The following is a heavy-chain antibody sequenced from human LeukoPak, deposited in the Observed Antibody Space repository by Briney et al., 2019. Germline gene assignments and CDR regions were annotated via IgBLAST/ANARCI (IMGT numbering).Heavy chain of an antibody. Sequence: SETLSLTCTVSGGSISSYYWSWIRQPPGKGLEWIGYIYYSGYTNYNPSLKSRVTISVDTSKNQFSLKLSSVTAADTAVYYCARDSGDYLIDHWGQGTLVTVSS. CDR3: ARDSGDYLIDH. CDR1: GGSISSYY. D-gene: IGHD4-17*01. CDR2: IYYSGYT. J-gene: IGHJ4*02. V-gene: IGHV4-59*12.